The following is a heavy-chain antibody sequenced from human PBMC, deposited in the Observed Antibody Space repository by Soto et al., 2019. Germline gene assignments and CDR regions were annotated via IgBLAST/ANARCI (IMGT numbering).Heavy chain of an antibody. CDR2: IIPILGTA. D-gene: IGHD2-2*01. CDR3: ARSQGSSTSLEIYYYYYYGMDV. J-gene: IGHJ6*02. CDR1: GGTFSSYA. V-gene: IGHV1-69*01. Sequence: QVQLVQSGAEVKKPGSSVKVSCKASGGTFSSYAISWGRQAPGQGLEWMGGIIPILGTANYAQKFQGRVTITADESTSTAYMELSSLRSEDTAVYYCARSQGSSTSLEIYYYYYYGMDVWGQGTTVTVSS.